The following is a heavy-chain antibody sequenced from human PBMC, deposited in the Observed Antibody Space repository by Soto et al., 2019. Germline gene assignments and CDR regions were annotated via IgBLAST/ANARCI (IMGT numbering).Heavy chain of an antibody. V-gene: IGHV3-53*01. CDR1: GFTFSSYA. D-gene: IGHD2-15*01. CDR3: ARAYCSGGNCDPGVFHY. Sequence: GGSLRLSCAASGFTFSSYAMSWVRQAPGKGLEWVSVFYSGGSTYYADSVKGRFTISRDNSKNTLDLEMNSLRAEDTAVYYCARAYCSGGNCDPGVFHYWGQGTLVTVSS. CDR2: FYSGGST. J-gene: IGHJ4*02.